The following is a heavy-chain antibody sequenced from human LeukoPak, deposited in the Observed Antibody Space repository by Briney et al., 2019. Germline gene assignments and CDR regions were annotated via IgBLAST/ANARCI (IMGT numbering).Heavy chain of an antibody. CDR2: IRYDGSNK. Sequence: PGGSLRLSCGASGFTFSSYGMHWVRQAPGKGLEWVAVIRYDGSNKYYADSVKGRFTISRDNSKNTLYLQMNSLRAEDTTVYYCAKDYGDYNDAFDIWGQGTMVTVSS. CDR1: GFTFSSYG. D-gene: IGHD4-17*01. CDR3: AKDYGDYNDAFDI. V-gene: IGHV3-30*02. J-gene: IGHJ3*02.